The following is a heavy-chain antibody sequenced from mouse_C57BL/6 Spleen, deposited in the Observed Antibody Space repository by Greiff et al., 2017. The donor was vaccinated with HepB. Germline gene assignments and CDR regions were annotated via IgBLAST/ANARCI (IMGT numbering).Heavy chain of an antibody. V-gene: IGHV1-63*01. Sequence: QVQLKESGAELVRPGTSVKMSCKASGYTFTNYWIGWAKQRPGHGLEWIGDIYPGGGYTNYNEKFKGKATLTADKSSSTAYMQFSSLTSEDSAIYYCARSNSSGPFDYWGQGTTLTVSS. CDR1: GYTFTNYW. CDR2: IYPGGGYT. D-gene: IGHD3-2*02. CDR3: ARSNSSGPFDY. J-gene: IGHJ2*01.